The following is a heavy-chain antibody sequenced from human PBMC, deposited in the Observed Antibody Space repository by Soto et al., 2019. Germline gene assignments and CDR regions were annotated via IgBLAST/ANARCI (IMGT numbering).Heavy chain of an antibody. V-gene: IGHV4-31*03. CDR3: ARAWGSGSFDI. CDR1: GGSISSGGYY. Sequence: NTSETLSLTCTVSGGSISSGGYYWSWIRQHPGKGLEWIGYIYYSGSTYYNPSLKSRVTISVDTSKNQFSLKLSSVTAADTAVYYCARAWGSGSFDIWGQGTMVTVSS. D-gene: IGHD3-10*01. CDR2: IYYSGST. J-gene: IGHJ3*02.